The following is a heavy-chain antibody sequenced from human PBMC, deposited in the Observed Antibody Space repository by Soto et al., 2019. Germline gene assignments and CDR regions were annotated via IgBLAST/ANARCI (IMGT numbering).Heavy chain of an antibody. D-gene: IGHD4-4*01. CDR2: ISGSGGST. J-gene: IGHJ4*02. CDR3: AKVAGGYDYSNPYYFDY. CDR1: GFTFSSYA. V-gene: IGHV3-23*01. Sequence: GGSLRLSCAASGFTFSSYAMSWVRQAPGKGLEWVSAISGSGGSTYYADSVKGRFTISRDNAKNTLYLQMNSLRAEDPAVYYCAKVAGGYDYSNPYYFDYWGQGTLVTVSS.